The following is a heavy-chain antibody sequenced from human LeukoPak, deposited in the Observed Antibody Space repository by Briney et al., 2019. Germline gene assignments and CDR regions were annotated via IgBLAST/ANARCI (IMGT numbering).Heavy chain of an antibody. Sequence: KPSETLSLTCAVYGGSFSGYYWSWIRQPPGKGLEWIGEINHSGSTNYNPSLKSRVTISVDTSKNQFSLKLSSVTAADTAAYYCARRNCSGGSCYRKYWYFDLWGRGTLVTVSS. CDR3: ARRNCSGGSCYRKYWYFDL. CDR2: INHSGST. V-gene: IGHV4-34*01. CDR1: GGSFSGYY. J-gene: IGHJ2*01. D-gene: IGHD2-15*01.